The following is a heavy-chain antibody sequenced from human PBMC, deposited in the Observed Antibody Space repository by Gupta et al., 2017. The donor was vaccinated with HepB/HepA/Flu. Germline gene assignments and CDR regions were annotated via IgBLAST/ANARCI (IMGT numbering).Heavy chain of an antibody. CDR3: AKALSSGRLYYFDV. CDR1: GFTFSSFG. V-gene: IGHV3-23*01. D-gene: IGHD6-19*01. CDR2: IVGDGGKT. J-gene: IGHJ4*02. Sequence: EVQLLDSGGGLVQPGGSLRLSCAASGFTFSSFGMSWVRQAPGKGLEWVSEIVGDGGKTNYEDSLKGRFTISRDNSKNTVYLQMSSLSPEDTAVYYCAKALSSGRLYYFDVRGQGTLVTVSS.